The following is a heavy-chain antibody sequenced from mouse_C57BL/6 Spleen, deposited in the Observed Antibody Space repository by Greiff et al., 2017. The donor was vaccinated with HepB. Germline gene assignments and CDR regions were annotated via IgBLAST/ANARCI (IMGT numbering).Heavy chain of an antibody. CDR2: IYPGSGNT. CDR3: ARSGYYGSKGYFDY. Sequence: QVQLQQSGAELVRPGASVKLSCKASGYTFTDYYINWVKQRPGQGLEWIARIYPGSGNTYYNEKFKGKATLTAEKSSSTAYMQLSSLTSEDSAVYFCARSGYYGSKGYFDYWGQGTTLTVSS. J-gene: IGHJ2*01. V-gene: IGHV1-76*01. CDR1: GYTFTDYY. D-gene: IGHD1-1*01.